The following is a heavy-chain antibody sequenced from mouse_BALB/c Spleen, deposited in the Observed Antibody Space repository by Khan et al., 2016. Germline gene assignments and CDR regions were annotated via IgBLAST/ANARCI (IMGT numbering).Heavy chain of an antibody. CDR2: ISHGGRYT. CDR1: GFTFSDFY. V-gene: IGHV5-4*02. J-gene: IGHJ1*01. CDR3: ARAGNTYTYWFFDV. D-gene: IGHD1-1*01. Sequence: EVELVESGGDLVKPGGSLKLSCAASGFTFSDFYMYWLRQTPEKRLEWVATISHGGRYTYYPASVKGRFTISRDTVKNNLYLQLTSLKSEDTAMYFCARAGNTYTYWFFDVWGAGTMVSVAS.